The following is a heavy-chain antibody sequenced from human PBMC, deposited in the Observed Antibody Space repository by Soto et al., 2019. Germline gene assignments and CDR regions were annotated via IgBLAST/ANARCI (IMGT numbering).Heavy chain of an antibody. V-gene: IGHV1-46*01. CDR3: ARKCSGGSCCYSGMDV. Sequence: ASVKVSCKASGYTFTSYYMHWVRQARGQGLEGVGIMNPRGGSRRDARKCQGRVRMTRDTTTRTEYMELSSLRSEDTAGYYRARKCSGGSCCYSGMDVWCQGNKVTVSS. D-gene: IGHD2-15*01. CDR2: MNPRGGSR. J-gene: IGHJ6*02. CDR1: GYTFTSYY.